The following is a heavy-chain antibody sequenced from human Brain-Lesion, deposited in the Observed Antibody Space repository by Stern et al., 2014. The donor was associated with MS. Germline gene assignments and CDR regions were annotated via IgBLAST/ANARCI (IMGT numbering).Heavy chain of an antibody. J-gene: IGHJ5*02. CDR3: AGEEDIRYCSGGSCTGNWFDP. V-gene: IGHV4-39*01. CDR1: GGSVSSTSYA. Sequence: VQLVESGPGLVKPSETLSLTCTVAGGSVSSTSYAWAWIRQPPGKGLEWIGTLYYSGNTSYSPSLKRRLPISPDTSNDQLSPQLSSVTAADTAVYYCAGEEDIRYCSGGSCTGNWFDPWGQGTLVTVSS. D-gene: IGHD2-15*01. CDR2: LYYSGNT.